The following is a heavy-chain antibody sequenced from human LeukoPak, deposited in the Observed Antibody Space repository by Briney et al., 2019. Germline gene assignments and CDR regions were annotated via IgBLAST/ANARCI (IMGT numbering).Heavy chain of an antibody. D-gene: IGHD2-2*01. CDR3: ARGVYCSSASCYWD. J-gene: IGHJ4*02. CDR1: GVSVSNSNFY. CDR2: MHYSGST. Sequence: SETLSLTCTVSGVSVSNSNFYWGWIRRPPGKGPEFIGSMHYSGSTYYNQSLKSRVAVFVDTSKNQFSLNLRFVTDADTAVYYCARGVYCSSASCYWDWGQGTLVTVSS. V-gene: IGHV4-39*02.